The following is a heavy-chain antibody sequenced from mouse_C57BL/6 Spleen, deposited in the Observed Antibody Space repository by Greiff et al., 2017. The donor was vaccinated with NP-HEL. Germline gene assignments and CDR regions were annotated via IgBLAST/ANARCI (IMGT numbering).Heavy chain of an antibody. CDR3: ARGEYYYGTLFDY. V-gene: IGHV5-16*01. Sequence: EVQRVESEGGLVQPGSSMKLSCTASGFTFSDYYMAWVRQVPEKGLEWVANINYDGSSTYYLDSLKSRFIISRDNAKNILYLQMSSLKSEDTATYYCARGEYYYGTLFDYWGQGTTLTVSS. J-gene: IGHJ2*01. CDR2: INYDGSST. D-gene: IGHD1-1*01. CDR1: GFTFSDYY.